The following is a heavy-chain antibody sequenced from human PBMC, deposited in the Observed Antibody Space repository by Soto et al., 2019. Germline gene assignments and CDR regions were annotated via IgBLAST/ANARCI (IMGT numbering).Heavy chain of an antibody. CDR3: AKVSLGAPAITHYYYYGLDV. CDR2: ISGSGGGT. J-gene: IGHJ6*02. CDR1: GFSFSTYA. D-gene: IGHD1-26*01. V-gene: IGHV3-23*01. Sequence: GGSLRLSCAASGFSFSTYAMTWVRRAPGKGLEWVSAISGSGGGTYYADSVRGRFTISRDNSKNTLYLQMNNLRAEDTAVYYCAKVSLGAPAITHYYYYGLDVWGQGTTVTVSS.